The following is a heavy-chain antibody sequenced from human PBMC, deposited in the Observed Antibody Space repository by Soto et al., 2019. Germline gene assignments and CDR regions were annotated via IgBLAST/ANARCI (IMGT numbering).Heavy chain of an antibody. D-gene: IGHD4-17*01. CDR1: GGSIISSSYY. CDR3: ARRGYVDYPDIDY. Sequence: PSETLSLTCTVSGGSIISSSYYWGWICQPPGRGLEWVGSIYYSGSDYYNPSFESRATISVDTSKNQFSLMLGSVTAADTAVFYCARRGYVDYPDIDYWGQGTLVTVSS. J-gene: IGHJ4*02. CDR2: IYYSGSD. V-gene: IGHV4-39*01.